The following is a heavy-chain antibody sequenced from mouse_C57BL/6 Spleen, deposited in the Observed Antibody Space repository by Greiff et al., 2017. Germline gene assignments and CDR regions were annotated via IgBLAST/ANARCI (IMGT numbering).Heavy chain of an antibody. Sequence: EVQLQQSGAELVRPGASVKLSCTASGFNIKDDYMHWVKQRPEQGLEWIGWIDPENGDTEYASKFQGKATITADTSSNTAYLQLSSLTSEDTAVYCCTTGYYGSYYFDYWGQGTTLTVSS. CDR2: IDPENGDT. CDR3: TTGYYGSYYFDY. CDR1: GFNIKDDY. J-gene: IGHJ2*01. D-gene: IGHD1-1*01. V-gene: IGHV14-4*01.